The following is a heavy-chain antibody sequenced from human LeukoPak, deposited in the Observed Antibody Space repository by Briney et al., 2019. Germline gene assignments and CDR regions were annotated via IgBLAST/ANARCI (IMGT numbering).Heavy chain of an antibody. CDR1: GFTFSSYA. D-gene: IGHD4-17*01. CDR3: AKYYGDYYYYYYMDV. V-gene: IGHV3-23*01. Sequence: GGSLRLSCAASGFTFSSYAMSWVRQAPGKGLEWVSAISGSGGSTYYADSVKGRFTISRDNSKNTLYLQMNSLTAEDTAVHYCAKYYGDYYYYYYMDVWGKGTTVTVSS. J-gene: IGHJ6*03. CDR2: ISGSGGST.